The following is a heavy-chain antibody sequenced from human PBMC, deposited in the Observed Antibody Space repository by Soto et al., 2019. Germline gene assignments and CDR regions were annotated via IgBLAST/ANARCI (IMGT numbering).Heavy chain of an antibody. CDR3: ARTVGGRVRGALDI. V-gene: IGHV3-30-3*01. J-gene: IGHJ3*02. CDR2: IPNTENKK. Sequence: QVHLEESGGGVVQPGTSLRLSCVASGFTFSSYGMHCVRQAPGKGLQWVAVIPNTENKKYYADSVKGRFTISRDNSQNTLFLQMDSLMSMDTAMYYCARTVGGRVRGALDIWGQGTMVTVS. CDR1: GFTFSSYG. D-gene: IGHD3-10*01.